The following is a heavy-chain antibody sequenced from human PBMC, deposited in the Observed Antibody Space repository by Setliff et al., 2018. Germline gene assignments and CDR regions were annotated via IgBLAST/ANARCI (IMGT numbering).Heavy chain of an antibody. D-gene: IGHD3-10*01. J-gene: IGHJ1*01. Sequence: ASVKVSCKASGYTFTSYGINWVRQAPGQGLEWMGRISTYNGDTNYAQKIQGRVIMTTDTSTNTAHMELRSLSSDDTAVYYCARGASLDVGTMVRGYFQHWGQGTLVTVSS. V-gene: IGHV1-18*01. CDR1: GYTFTSYG. CDR3: ARGASLDVGTMVRGYFQH. CDR2: ISTYNGDT.